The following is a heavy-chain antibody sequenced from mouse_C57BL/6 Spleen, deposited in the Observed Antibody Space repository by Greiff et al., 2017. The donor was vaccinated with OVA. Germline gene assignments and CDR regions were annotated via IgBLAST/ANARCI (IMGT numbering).Heavy chain of an antibody. Sequence: QVQLQQPGAELVRPGSSVKLSCKASGYTFTSYWMAWVKQRPGQGLEWIGNIYPSDSETHYNQKFKDKATLTVDKSSSTAYMQLSSLTSEDSAVYYCAREGAAGMDYWGQGTSVTVSS. CDR2: IYPSDSET. CDR1: GYTFTSYW. V-gene: IGHV1-61*01. J-gene: IGHJ4*01. CDR3: AREGAAGMDY.